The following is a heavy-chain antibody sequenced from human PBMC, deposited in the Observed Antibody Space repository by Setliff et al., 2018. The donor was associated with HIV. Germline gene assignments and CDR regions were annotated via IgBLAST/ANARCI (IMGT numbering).Heavy chain of an antibody. V-gene: IGHV4-28*01. D-gene: IGHD3-22*01. Sequence: SETLSLTCTVSGGSISSNNWWGWIRQPPGKGLEWIGYIYYGGSTTYTPSLKSRVTMSVDTSKNQFSLKLSSVTAADTAVYYCASLSSGSDWYFDLWGRGTLVTVSS. CDR2: IYYGGST. J-gene: IGHJ2*01. CDR3: ASLSSGSDWYFDL. CDR1: GGSISSNNW.